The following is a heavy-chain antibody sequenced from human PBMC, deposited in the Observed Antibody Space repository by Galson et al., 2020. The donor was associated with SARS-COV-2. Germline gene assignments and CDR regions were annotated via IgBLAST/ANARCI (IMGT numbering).Heavy chain of an antibody. Sequence: ASVKVSCKASGYTFIDYYIHWVRQAPGQGLEWMGRINSNDGGTNYAQKFQGRVTMTRDTSISTAYMELSRLTSDDTVVYFCARGTRITAGGILTYWGQGTLVTVSS. D-gene: IGHD2-15*01. CDR1: GYTFIDYY. CDR2: INSNDGGT. V-gene: IGHV1-2*05. J-gene: IGHJ4*02. CDR3: ARGTRITAGGILTY.